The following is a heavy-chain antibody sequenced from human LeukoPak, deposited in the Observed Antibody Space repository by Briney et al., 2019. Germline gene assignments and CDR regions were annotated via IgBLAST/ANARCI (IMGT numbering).Heavy chain of an antibody. Sequence: GRSLRLSCAASGFTFSSYAMHWVRQAPGKGLEWVAVISYDGSKKYYADSVKGRFTISRDNSKNTLYLQMNSLRAEDTAAYYCARTVEDYYDSSGRDAFDIWGQGTMVTVSS. CDR3: ARTVEDYYDSSGRDAFDI. V-gene: IGHV3-30-3*01. J-gene: IGHJ3*02. CDR1: GFTFSSYA. D-gene: IGHD3-22*01. CDR2: ISYDGSKK.